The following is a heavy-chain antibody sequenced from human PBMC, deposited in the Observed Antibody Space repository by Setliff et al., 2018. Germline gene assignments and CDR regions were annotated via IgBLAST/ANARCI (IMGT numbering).Heavy chain of an antibody. CDR3: ARGGMAAAGRKGVFEY. J-gene: IGHJ4*02. D-gene: IGHD6-13*01. Sequence: ASVKVSCKASGYSFTGYYMHWVRQAPGQGLEWMGIIYTGGGSASYAQKFQGRVTMTSATSTSTVYMEVNSVTSDDTAIYYCARGGMAAAGRKGVFEYWGQGTVVTVSS. V-gene: IGHV1-46*01. CDR1: GYSFTGYY. CDR2: IYTGGGSA.